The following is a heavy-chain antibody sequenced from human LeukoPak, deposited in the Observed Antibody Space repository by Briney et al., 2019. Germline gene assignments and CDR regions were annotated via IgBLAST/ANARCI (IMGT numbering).Heavy chain of an antibody. Sequence: SETLSLTCTVYGGSFSGYYWSWIRQPPGKGLEWIGEISHSGITNHNPSLKSQVTISADTSKNQFSLKLSSVTAADTAVYYCARHVRYYDSSGFALDYWGQGTLVTVSS. D-gene: IGHD3-22*01. CDR3: ARHVRYYDSSGFALDY. J-gene: IGHJ4*02. V-gene: IGHV4-34*01. CDR1: GGSFSGYY. CDR2: ISHSGIT.